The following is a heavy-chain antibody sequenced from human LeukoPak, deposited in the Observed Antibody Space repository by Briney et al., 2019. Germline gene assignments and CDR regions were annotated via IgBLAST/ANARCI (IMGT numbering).Heavy chain of an antibody. CDR1: GYTFTGYY. D-gene: IGHD4-23*01. CDR3: ARAYRGNTVGDH. V-gene: IGHV1-2*02. J-gene: IGHJ4*02. CDR2: INPDRGGT. Sequence: GASVKVSCKASGYTFTGYYIHWVRQAPGQGLEWMGWINPDRGGTSYAQKFQGRVTMTRDTSISTAYMELGGLTSDDTAVYFCARAYRGNTVGDHWGQGTPVTVSS.